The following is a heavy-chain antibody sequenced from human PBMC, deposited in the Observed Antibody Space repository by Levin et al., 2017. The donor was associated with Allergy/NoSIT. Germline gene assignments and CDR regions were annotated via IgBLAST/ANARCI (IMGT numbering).Heavy chain of an antibody. D-gene: IGHD3-9*01. CDR1: GGSISTDNW. V-gene: IGHV4-4*02. J-gene: IGHJ4*02. CDR3: ATVEGLFCSGVSCSYSFHY. CDR2: IYRSGDT. Sequence: SETLSLTCAVSGGSISTDNWWSWIRQPPGKGLEWLGEIYRSGDTNHNPSLRSRVTMSVDKSKNHFSLKLRSVTAADTAVYYCATVEGLFCSGVSCSYSFHYWGQGALVTVSS.